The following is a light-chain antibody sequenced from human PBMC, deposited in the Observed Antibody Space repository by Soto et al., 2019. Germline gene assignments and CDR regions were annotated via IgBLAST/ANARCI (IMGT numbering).Light chain of an antibody. CDR3: QHYSTWLWT. J-gene: IGKJ1*01. Sequence: EIVMTQSPATLSVSPGERATLSCRASQSVDSKLAWYQQKPGQGPRLLIYGASSGATGIPARFSGSGSGTEFTLTISSLQPEDFAVYYCQHYSTWLWTFGQGTKVEIK. V-gene: IGKV3-15*01. CDR2: GAS. CDR1: QSVDSK.